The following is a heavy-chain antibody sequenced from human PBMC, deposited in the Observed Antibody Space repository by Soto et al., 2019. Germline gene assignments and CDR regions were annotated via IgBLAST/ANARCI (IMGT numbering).Heavy chain of an antibody. V-gene: IGHV1-69*06. D-gene: IGHD3-22*01. J-gene: IGHJ1*01. Sequence: QVQLVQSGAEVKKPGSSVRVSCKASGGTFSEYGVSWVRQAPGQGLEWMGGIVPKFTTANYAQKFQGRVTITADRSTNTVYLRPGSLTSEDTAVYFCARENFTADHFDSAGYWPLHHWGQGSLVSVS. CDR3: ARENFTADHFDSAGYWPLHH. CDR2: IVPKFTTA. CDR1: GGTFSEYG.